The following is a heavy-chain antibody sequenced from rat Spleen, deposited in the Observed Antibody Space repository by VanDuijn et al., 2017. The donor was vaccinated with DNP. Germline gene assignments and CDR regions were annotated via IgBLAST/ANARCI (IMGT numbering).Heavy chain of an antibody. V-gene: IGHV5-25*01. CDR3: VRPDYYDGSYPHY. D-gene: IGHD1-12*02. CDR1: GFTFSNYD. J-gene: IGHJ2*01. Sequence: EVQLVESGGGLVQPGRSLKLSCAASGFTFSNYDMAWVRQAPKKGLEWVASISASGGSTSYRDSVKGRFTIFRDYVKSSLYLQMDSLRSEDTATYYCVRPDYYDGSYPHYWGQGVMVTVSS. CDR2: ISASGGST.